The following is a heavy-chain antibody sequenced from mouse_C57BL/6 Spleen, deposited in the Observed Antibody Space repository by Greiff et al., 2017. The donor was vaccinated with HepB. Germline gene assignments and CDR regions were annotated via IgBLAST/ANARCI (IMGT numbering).Heavy chain of an antibody. CDR3: ARRLEGY. J-gene: IGHJ2*01. CDR1: GYTFTDYY. V-gene: IGHV1-26*01. Sequence: EVQLQQSGPELVKPGASVKISCKASGYTFTDYYMNWVRQSHGKSLEWIGDINPNNGGTSYNQKFKGKATLTVDKSYSTAYMELRSVTSEDSAVYSCARRLEGYWGQGTTLTVAS. CDR2: INPNNGGT. D-gene: IGHD2-2*01.